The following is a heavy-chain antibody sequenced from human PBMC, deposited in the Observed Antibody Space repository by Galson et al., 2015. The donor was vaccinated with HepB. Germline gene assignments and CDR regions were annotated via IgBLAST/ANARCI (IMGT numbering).Heavy chain of an antibody. CDR1: GFTFSNAW. Sequence: RLSCAASGFTFSNAWMSWVRQAPGKGLEWVGRIKSKTDGGTTDYAAPVKGRFTISRDDSKNTLYLQMNSLKTEDTAVYYCTTDYCSSTSCYRGRPLDYWGQGTLVTVSS. CDR2: IKSKTDGGTT. D-gene: IGHD2-2*02. V-gene: IGHV3-15*01. J-gene: IGHJ4*02. CDR3: TTDYCSSTSCYRGRPLDY.